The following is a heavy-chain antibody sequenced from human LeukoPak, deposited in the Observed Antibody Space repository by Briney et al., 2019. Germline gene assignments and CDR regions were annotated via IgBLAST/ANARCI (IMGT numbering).Heavy chain of an antibody. CDR3: ARDEIVVVITFSVFDI. CDR2: ISSSGSTI. J-gene: IGHJ3*02. Sequence: PGGSLRLSCAASGFTFSDYYMSWIRQAPGKGLEWVSYISSSGSTIYYADSVKGRFTISRDNSKNTLYLQMNSLRAEDTAVYYCARDEIVVVITFSVFDIWGQGTMVTVSS. V-gene: IGHV3-11*04. D-gene: IGHD3-22*01. CDR1: GFTFSDYY.